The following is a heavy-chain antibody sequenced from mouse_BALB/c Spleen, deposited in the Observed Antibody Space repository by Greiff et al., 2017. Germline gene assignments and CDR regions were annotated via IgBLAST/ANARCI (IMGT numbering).Heavy chain of an antibody. CDR2: IRNKANGYTT. V-gene: IGHV7-3*02. J-gene: IGHJ3*01. D-gene: IGHD1-1*01. Sequence: EVKLMESGGGLVQPGGSLRLSCATSGFTFTDYYMSWVRQPPGKALEWLGFIRNKANGYTTEYSASVKGRFTISRDNSQSILYLQMNTLRAEDSATYYCARDKGYYGSSYAFADGGQGTLVTVSA. CDR1: GFTFTDYY. CDR3: ARDKGYYGSSYAFAD.